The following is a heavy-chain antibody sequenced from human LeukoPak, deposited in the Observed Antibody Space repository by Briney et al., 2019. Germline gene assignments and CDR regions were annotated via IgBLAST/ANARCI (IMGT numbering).Heavy chain of an antibody. CDR3: ARDYYDSSGYYYWDYYYYYMDV. CDR2: ISYDGSNK. CDR1: GFTFSSYA. Sequence: PGRSLRLSCAASGFTFSSYAMHWVRQAPGKGLEWVAVISYDGSNKYYADSVKGRFTISRDNSKNTLYLQMNSLRAEDTAVYYCARDYYDSSGYYYWDYYYYYMDVWGKGTTVTVSS. D-gene: IGHD3-22*01. J-gene: IGHJ6*03. V-gene: IGHV3-30*04.